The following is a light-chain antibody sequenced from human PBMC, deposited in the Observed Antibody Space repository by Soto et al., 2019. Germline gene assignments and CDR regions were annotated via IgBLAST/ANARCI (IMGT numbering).Light chain of an antibody. Sequence: QSVLTQPPSVSAAPGQKVTIFCSGSSSNIGKSYVSWYQQLPGTAPKLLIYENIKRPSGIPDRFSGSKSGTSATLDITGLQTGDEADYYCGTWDSSLRGGVFGGGTKVTVL. V-gene: IGLV1-51*02. CDR2: ENI. CDR3: GTWDSSLRGGV. J-gene: IGLJ3*02. CDR1: SSNIGKSY.